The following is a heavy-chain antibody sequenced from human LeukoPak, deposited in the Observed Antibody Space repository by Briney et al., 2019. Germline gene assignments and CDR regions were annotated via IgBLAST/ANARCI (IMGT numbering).Heavy chain of an antibody. CDR3: ARIDSSSWYLDAFDI. V-gene: IGHV1-8*01. Sequence: ATVKVSCKASGYTFTSYDINWVRQATGQGLEWMGWMNPNSGNTGYAQKFQGRVTMTRNTSISTAYMELSSLRSEDTAVYYCARIDSSSWYLDAFDIWGQGTMVTVSS. D-gene: IGHD6-13*01. CDR1: GYTFTSYD. CDR2: MNPNSGNT. J-gene: IGHJ3*02.